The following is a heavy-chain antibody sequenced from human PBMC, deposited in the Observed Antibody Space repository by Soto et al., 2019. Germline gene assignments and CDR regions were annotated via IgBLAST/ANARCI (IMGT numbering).Heavy chain of an antibody. CDR2: IKEDGSVK. V-gene: IGHV3-7*03. J-gene: IGHJ4*02. CDR3: ARDHYYGSGTYSPPGN. Sequence: EVHLVESGGGLAQRGGSLRLSCAAAGFTFDTYWMSWVRQAPGKGLEWVANIKEDGSVKYYLDSVEGRFTISRDNAKNSLYLQMNGLRAEDTAVYYCARDHYYGSGTYSPPGNWGQGTLVTVSS. D-gene: IGHD3-10*01. CDR1: GFTFDTYW.